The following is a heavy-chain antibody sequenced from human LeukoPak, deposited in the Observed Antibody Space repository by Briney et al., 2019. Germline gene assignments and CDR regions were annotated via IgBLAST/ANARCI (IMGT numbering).Heavy chain of an antibody. D-gene: IGHD5-12*01. CDR1: GGTFSSYA. Sequence: SVKVSCKASGGTFSSYAISWVRQAPGQGLEWMGGIIPIFGTANYAQKFQGRVTITADESTSTAYMELSSLRSEDTAVYYCARARYSGYDSRTFDYWGQGTLVTVSS. V-gene: IGHV1-69*13. J-gene: IGHJ4*02. CDR2: IIPIFGTA. CDR3: ARARYSGYDSRTFDY.